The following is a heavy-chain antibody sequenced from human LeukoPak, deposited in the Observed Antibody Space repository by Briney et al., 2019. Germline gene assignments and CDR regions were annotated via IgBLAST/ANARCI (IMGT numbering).Heavy chain of an antibody. V-gene: IGHV1-69*13. CDR2: IIPIFGTA. CDR1: GGTFSSYA. Sequence: SVKVSCKASGGTFSSYAISWVRQAPGQGLEWMGGIIPIFGTANYAQKFQGRVTITADESTSTAYMELSSLRSEDTAVYYCARGYDSSGYYSYYYYGMDVWGQGTTVTVSS. J-gene: IGHJ6*02. CDR3: ARGYDSSGYYSYYYYGMDV. D-gene: IGHD3-22*01.